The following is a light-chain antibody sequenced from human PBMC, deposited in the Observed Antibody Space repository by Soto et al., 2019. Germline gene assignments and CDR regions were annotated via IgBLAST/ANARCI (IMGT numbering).Light chain of an antibody. Sequence: DIQLTQSPSTLSASVGDRATITCLASQSVGSWLAGYQQRPGKAPRLLINDDSSLDSVVPARFSGSGSGTEFTLTVSSLWPDDFATDYCQQYDDYSWKTFGQGTKV. CDR2: DDS. V-gene: IGKV1-5*01. J-gene: IGKJ1*01. CDR3: QQYDDYSWKT. CDR1: QSVGSW.